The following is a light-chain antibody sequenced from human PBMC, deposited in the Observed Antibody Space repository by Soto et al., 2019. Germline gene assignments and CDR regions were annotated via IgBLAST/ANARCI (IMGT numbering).Light chain of an antibody. Sequence: EIVLTQSPATLSLSPGERATLSCRASQSINNRYLAWYQQKPGQAPRLLIYAASSRATGTTDRFSGSGSGTDFTLTIIRLEPEDFAVYYCQQFGSSPGFTFGPGTKVDIK. CDR1: QSINNRY. J-gene: IGKJ3*01. CDR2: AAS. CDR3: QQFGSSPGFT. V-gene: IGKV3-20*01.